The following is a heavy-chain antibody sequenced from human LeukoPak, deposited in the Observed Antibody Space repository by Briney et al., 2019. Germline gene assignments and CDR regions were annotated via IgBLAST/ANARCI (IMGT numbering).Heavy chain of an antibody. D-gene: IGHD2-8*01. V-gene: IGHV3-21*01. Sequence: GGSLRLSCAASGFTFSSYSMNWVRQAPGKGLEWVSSISSSSSYIYYADSVKGRFTISRDNAKNSLYLQMNSLRAEDMAVYYCARDRGVYCTNGVCYGPYYYYYGMDVWGQGTTITVSS. CDR2: ISSSSSYI. CDR3: ARDRGVYCTNGVCYGPYYYYYGMDV. CDR1: GFTFSSYS. J-gene: IGHJ6*02.